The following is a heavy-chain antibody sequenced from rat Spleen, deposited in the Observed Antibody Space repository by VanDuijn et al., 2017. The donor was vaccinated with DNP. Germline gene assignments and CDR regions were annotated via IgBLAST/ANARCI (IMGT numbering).Heavy chain of an antibody. J-gene: IGHJ2*01. Sequence: EVQLVESGGGFVQPGRSMKLSCAASGFTFSNYGMHWIRQAPTKGLEWVASISPSGGSTYYRDSVKGRFTISRDNAKNTLYLQMNSLRSEDMATYYCVRWNSGHFDYWGQGVMVPVSS. CDR3: VRWNSGHFDY. CDR1: GFTFSNYG. D-gene: IGHD4-3*01. V-gene: IGHV5-19*01. CDR2: ISPSGGST.